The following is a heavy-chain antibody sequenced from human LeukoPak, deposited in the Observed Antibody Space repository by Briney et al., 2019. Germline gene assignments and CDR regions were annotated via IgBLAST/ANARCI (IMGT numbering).Heavy chain of an antibody. Sequence: GRSLRLSCAASGFTFSSYGMHWVRQAPGKGLEWVAVIWYDGSNKYYADSVKGRFTISRDNSKNTLYLQMNSLRAEDTAVYYCARDVEWNRGTGYSSSWPVYGMDVWGQGTTVTVSS. CDR2: IWYDGSNK. CDR1: GFTFSSYG. CDR3: ARDVEWNRGTGYSSSWPVYGMDV. D-gene: IGHD6-13*01. V-gene: IGHV3-33*01. J-gene: IGHJ6*02.